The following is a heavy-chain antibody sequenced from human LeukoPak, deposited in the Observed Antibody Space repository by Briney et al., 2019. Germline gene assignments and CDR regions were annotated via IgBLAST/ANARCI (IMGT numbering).Heavy chain of an antibody. CDR1: GFTLSSYA. V-gene: IGHV3-23*01. CDR2: ISGSDGST. CDR3: AKDRVVRGVMGAFDI. J-gene: IGHJ3*02. Sequence: GGFLRLSCAASGFTLSSYAMSWVRQAPGKGLEWVSTISGSDGSTYNADSVKGRFTISRDNSKNTLYLQMNSLRADDTAVYYCAKDRVVRGVMGAFDIWGQGTMVTVSS. D-gene: IGHD3-10*01.